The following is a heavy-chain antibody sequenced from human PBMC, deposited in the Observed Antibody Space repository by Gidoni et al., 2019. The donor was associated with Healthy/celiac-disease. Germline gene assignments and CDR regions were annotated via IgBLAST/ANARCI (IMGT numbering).Heavy chain of an antibody. D-gene: IGHD2-2*01. CDR1: GGTFSSYA. V-gene: IGHV1-69*01. J-gene: IGHJ6*02. Sequence: QVQLVQSGAEVKKPGSSVKVSCKASGGTFSSYAISWVRQAPGQGLEWMGGIIPIFGTANYAQKFQGRVTITADESTSTAYMELSSLRSEDTAVYYCARVRRFWDIVVVPAAPYYYYGLDVWGQGTTVTVSS. CDR2: IIPIFGTA. CDR3: ARVRRFWDIVVVPAAPYYYYGLDV.